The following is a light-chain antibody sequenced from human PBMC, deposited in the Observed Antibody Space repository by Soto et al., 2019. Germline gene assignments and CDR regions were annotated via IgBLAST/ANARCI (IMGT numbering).Light chain of an antibody. CDR2: AAS. V-gene: IGKV1-39*01. CDR1: QNINTY. Sequence: DIQMTQSPSSLSASVGDRVTITCRASQNINTYLNWYQHKPGKAPKVLIYAASSLQSGVPSRFSGSGSGTDFTLTISSLKPEDFATYYCQQSYSTPTTFGQGTKVEIK. J-gene: IGKJ1*01. CDR3: QQSYSTPTT.